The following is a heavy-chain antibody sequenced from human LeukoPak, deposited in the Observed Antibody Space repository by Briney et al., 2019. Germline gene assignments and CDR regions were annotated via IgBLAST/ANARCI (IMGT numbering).Heavy chain of an antibody. V-gene: IGHV4-31*03. CDR2: IYYSGST. Sequence: SETLSLTCTVSGGSISSGGYYWSWIRQHPGKGLEWIGHIYYSGSTYYNPSLKSRVTISVDTSKNQFSLKLSSVTAADTAVYYCASRADYYDSSGPYDAFDIWGQGTMVTVSS. J-gene: IGHJ3*02. CDR3: ASRADYYDSSGPYDAFDI. D-gene: IGHD3-22*01. CDR1: GGSISSGGYY.